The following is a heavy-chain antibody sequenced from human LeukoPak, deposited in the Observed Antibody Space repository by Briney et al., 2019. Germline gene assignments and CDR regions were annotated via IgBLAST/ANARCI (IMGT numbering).Heavy chain of an antibody. D-gene: IGHD5-12*01. CDR1: GFTFDDYA. CDR3: AKDNAEGYDPNPFDY. CDR2: ISWNSGSV. J-gene: IGHJ4*02. Sequence: PGRSLRLSCAASGFTFDDYAMHWVRQAPGKGLEWVSGISWNSGSVGYADSVKGRFTISRDNAKNSLYLQMNSLRAEDTALYYCAKDNAEGYDPNPFDYWGQGTLVTVSS. V-gene: IGHV3-9*01.